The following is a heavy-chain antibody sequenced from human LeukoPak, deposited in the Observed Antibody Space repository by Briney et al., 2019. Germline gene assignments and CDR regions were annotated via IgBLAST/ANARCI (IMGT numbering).Heavy chain of an antibody. CDR3: ARDRGDYGGNPGVDY. D-gene: IGHD4-23*01. V-gene: IGHV3-23*01. Sequence: PGGSLRLSCAASGFTFSNYGMGWVRQAPGKGLEWVSSINSSGGSKYYADSVKGRFTISRDNSKNTLYLQMNSLRAEDTAVYYCARDRGDYGGNPGVDYWGQGTLVTVSS. CDR1: GFTFSNYG. CDR2: INSSGGSK. J-gene: IGHJ4*02.